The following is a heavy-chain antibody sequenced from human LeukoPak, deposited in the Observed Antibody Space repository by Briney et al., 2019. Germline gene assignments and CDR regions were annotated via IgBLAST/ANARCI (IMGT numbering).Heavy chain of an antibody. D-gene: IGHD5-24*01. CDR3: ARDYKYAFDN. J-gene: IGHJ4*02. Sequence: GGSLRLSCAASGFTFSDYSMNWVRQAPGKGLEWISYIGIDSGNANYADSVKGRFTISGDKTKNSLYLQMNSLRVEDTAVYYCARDYKYAFDNWGQGTLVTVSS. CDR1: GFTFSDYS. CDR2: IGIDSGNA. V-gene: IGHV3-48*01.